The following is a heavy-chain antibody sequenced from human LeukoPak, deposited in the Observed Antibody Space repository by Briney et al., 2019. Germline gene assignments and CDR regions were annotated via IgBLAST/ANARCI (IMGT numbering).Heavy chain of an antibody. CDR1: GFTFSSYW. D-gene: IGHD2-15*01. Sequence: PGGSLRLSCAASGFTFSSYWMSWVRQAPGKGLEWVANIKEDGIEKYYVDSVKGRVTISRDNAKNSLYLQMNSLRAEDTAVYYCAKRGSGGGSSTPPYYYYYYMDVWGKGTTVTISS. J-gene: IGHJ6*03. CDR3: AKRGSGGGSSTPPYYYYYYMDV. V-gene: IGHV3-7*01. CDR2: IKEDGIEK.